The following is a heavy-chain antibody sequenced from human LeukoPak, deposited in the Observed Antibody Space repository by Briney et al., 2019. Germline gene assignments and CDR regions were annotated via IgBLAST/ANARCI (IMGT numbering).Heavy chain of an antibody. J-gene: IGHJ4*02. CDR2: IIPIFGTA. Sequence: SVKVSCKASGGTFSSYAISWVRQAPGQGLEWMGGIIPIFGTANYAQKFQGRVTITADKSTSTAYMELSSLRSEDTAVYYCARGGRLLRYFDWFPSDFFDYWGQGTLVTVSS. CDR3: ARGGRLLRYFDWFPSDFFDY. V-gene: IGHV1-69*06. D-gene: IGHD3-9*01. CDR1: GGTFSSYA.